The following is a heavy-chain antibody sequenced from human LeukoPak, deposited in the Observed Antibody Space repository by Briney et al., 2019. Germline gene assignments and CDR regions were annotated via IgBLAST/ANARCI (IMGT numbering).Heavy chain of an antibody. CDR1: GHTFTGYY. D-gene: IGHD6-13*01. V-gene: IGHV1-2*06. Sequence: ASVKVSCKASGHTFTGYYMHWVRQAPGQGLEWMGRINPNSGGTNYAQKFQGRVTMTRDTSISTAYMELSRLRSDDTAVYYCARDLKQQLPTVDYWGQGTLVTVSS. CDR3: ARDLKQQLPTVDY. J-gene: IGHJ4*02. CDR2: INPNSGGT.